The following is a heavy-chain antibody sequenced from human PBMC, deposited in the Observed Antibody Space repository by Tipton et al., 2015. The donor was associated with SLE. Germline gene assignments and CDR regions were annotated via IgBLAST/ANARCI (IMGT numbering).Heavy chain of an antibody. D-gene: IGHD4-17*01. Sequence: LRLSCAASGFTFSSYAMHWVRQAPGAGLQWIASFYEGASTYYNPSLKSRVTISVDTSKNHFSLNLKSVTAADTAVYYCARGDVVATVNWGQGTLVTVSS. CDR1: GFTFSSYA. V-gene: IGHV4-39*07. CDR2: FYEGAST. J-gene: IGHJ4*02. CDR3: ARGDVVATVN.